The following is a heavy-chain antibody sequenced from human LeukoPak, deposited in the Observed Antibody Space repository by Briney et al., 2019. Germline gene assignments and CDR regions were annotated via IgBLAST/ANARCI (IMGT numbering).Heavy chain of an antibody. Sequence: ASVTVSCKASGYTFTSYDINWVRQATGQGLEWMGWMNPNSGNTGYAQKFQGRVTITRNTSISTAYMELSSLRSEDTAVYYCARGLSPGYGGAFDYWGQGTLVTVSS. CDR3: ARGLSPGYGGAFDY. D-gene: IGHD4-23*01. J-gene: IGHJ4*02. CDR2: MNPNSGNT. CDR1: GYTFTSYD. V-gene: IGHV1-8*03.